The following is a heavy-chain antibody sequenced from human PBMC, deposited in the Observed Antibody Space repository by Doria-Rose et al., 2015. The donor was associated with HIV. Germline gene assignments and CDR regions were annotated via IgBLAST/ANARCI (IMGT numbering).Heavy chain of an antibody. CDR2: ILSDDER. CDR3: ARIKSSRWYHKYYFDF. D-gene: IGHD6-13*01. Sequence: QITLKESDPVLVKPTETLTLTCTVSGVSLSSPGMGVSWIRQPPGKALEWLANILSDDERSYKTSLKSRLTISRGTSKSQVVLTMTDMDPVDTATYYCARIKSSRWYHKYYFDFWGQGTLVIASA. V-gene: IGHV2-26*01. J-gene: IGHJ4*02. CDR1: GVSLSSPGMG.